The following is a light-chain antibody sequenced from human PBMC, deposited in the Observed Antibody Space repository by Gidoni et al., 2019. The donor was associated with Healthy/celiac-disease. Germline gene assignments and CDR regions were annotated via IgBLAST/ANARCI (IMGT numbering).Light chain of an antibody. J-gene: IGKJ4*02. CDR2: DYS. CDR1: QGISRA. Sequence: GDRVTITCRASQGISRALAWYQQKPGTAPKLLLYDYSSLENGVPSRFSGSGSGTDFTLTISSLQPEDFSTYFLQPWYSYPRTFGGGTKVEIK. CDR3: QPWYSYPRT. V-gene: IGKV1-13*02.